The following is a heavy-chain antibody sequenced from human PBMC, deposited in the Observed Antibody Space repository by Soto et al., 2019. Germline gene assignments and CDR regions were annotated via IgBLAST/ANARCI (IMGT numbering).Heavy chain of an antibody. V-gene: IGHV1-18*01. Sequence: QVQLVQSGDEVKKPGASVKVSCKASGYIFVNYGIAWVRQAPGQGLQWMGWISPYTGNTHSASKVQGRLTMTTDTSTSTAYMDLGSLTSDDTAVYYCVMVDNYVTPTPQDVWGQGTTVTVSS. D-gene: IGHD3-16*01. CDR2: ISPYTGNT. J-gene: IGHJ6*02. CDR3: VMVDNYVTPTPQDV. CDR1: GYIFVNYG.